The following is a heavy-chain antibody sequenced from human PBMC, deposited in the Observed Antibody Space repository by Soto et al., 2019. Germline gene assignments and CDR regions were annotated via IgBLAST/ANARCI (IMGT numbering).Heavy chain of an antibody. Sequence: WGSLRRSGAPGGCTFRGCSMHWVRQASGKGLEWLGRIRSKPNNYATEYAASVQGRCTISRDDSKNTAYLEMNSLKTEDTAAYYCTRWAYSYGWYFDYWGQGA. CDR3: TRWAYSYGWYFDY. CDR2: IRSKPNNYAT. J-gene: IGHJ4*02. V-gene: IGHV3-73*01. D-gene: IGHD6-19*01. CDR1: GCTFRGCS.